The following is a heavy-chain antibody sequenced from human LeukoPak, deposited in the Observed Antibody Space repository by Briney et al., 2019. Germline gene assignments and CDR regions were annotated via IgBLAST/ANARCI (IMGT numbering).Heavy chain of an antibody. Sequence: GGSLRLSCAASGFTFSSYAMSWVRQAPGKGLEWVSAISGSGGSTYYADSVKGRFTFSRDNSKNTLYLQMNSLRAEDTAVYYCAKEVWRRTVTTPLDYWGQGTLVTVSS. CDR3: AKEVWRRTVTTPLDY. D-gene: IGHD4-17*01. CDR2: ISGSGGST. V-gene: IGHV3-23*01. J-gene: IGHJ4*02. CDR1: GFTFSSYA.